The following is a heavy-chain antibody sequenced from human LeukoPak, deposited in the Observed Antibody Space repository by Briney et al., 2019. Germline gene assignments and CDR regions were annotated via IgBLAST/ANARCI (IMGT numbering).Heavy chain of an antibody. Sequence: GGSLRLSCAASGFTFSSYGMHWVRQAPGKGLEWVAFIRYDGSNKYYADSVKGRFTISRDNSKNTLYLQMNSLRAEDTAVYYCAKGYGSGSYLASFDYWSQGTLVTVSS. D-gene: IGHD3-10*01. CDR1: GFTFSSYG. J-gene: IGHJ4*02. V-gene: IGHV3-30*02. CDR2: IRYDGSNK. CDR3: AKGYGSGSYLASFDY.